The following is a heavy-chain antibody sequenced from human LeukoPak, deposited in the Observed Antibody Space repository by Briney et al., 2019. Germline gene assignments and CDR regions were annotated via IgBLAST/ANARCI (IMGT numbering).Heavy chain of an antibody. CDR2: IKEDGTEK. J-gene: IGHJ4*02. Sequence: GSLRLSCAASGFTFSSYRMHWVRQAPGKGLEWVANIKEDGTEKNYVDSVKGRFTISRDNAKNSLSLQMNSLRAEDTAVYYCARDAGYNTYDYWGQGTLVTVSS. CDR3: ARDAGYNTYDY. CDR1: GFTFSSYR. D-gene: IGHD5-24*01. V-gene: IGHV3-7*05.